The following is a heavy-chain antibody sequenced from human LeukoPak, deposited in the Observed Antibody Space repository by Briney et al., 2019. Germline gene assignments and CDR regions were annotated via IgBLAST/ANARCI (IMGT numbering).Heavy chain of an antibody. V-gene: IGHV3-11*01. CDR2: ISSSGSTI. J-gene: IGHJ4*02. D-gene: IGHD3-22*01. CDR1: GFTFSDYY. CDR3: ARDPYYDSSGYWTD. Sequence: GSLRLSCAASGFTFSDYYMSWIRQAPGKGLEWVSYISSSGSTIYYADSVKGRFTISRDNAKNSLYLQMNSLRAEDTAVYYCARDPYYDSSGYWTDWGQGTLVTVSS.